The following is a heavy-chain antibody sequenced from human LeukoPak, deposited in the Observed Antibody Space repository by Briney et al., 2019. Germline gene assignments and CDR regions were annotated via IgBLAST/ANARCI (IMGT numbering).Heavy chain of an antibody. Sequence: GESLQISCKGSGYTFTNHWISWVRQMPGKSLEWMGKIDPSDSYTNYSPSFQGHVTISADKSISTAYLQWSSLKASDTAMYDCARAPDSDSGYDYFDYWGQGTLVTVSS. J-gene: IGHJ4*02. CDR3: ARAPDSDSGYDYFDY. D-gene: IGHD5-12*01. CDR2: IDPSDSYT. CDR1: GYTFTNHW. V-gene: IGHV5-10-1*01.